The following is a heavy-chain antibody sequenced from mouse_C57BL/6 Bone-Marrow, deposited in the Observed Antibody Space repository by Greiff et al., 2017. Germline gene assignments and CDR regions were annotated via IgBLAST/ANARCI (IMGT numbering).Heavy chain of an antibody. CDR1: GFTFSDAW. V-gene: IGHV6-6*01. J-gene: IGHJ2*01. CDR2: IRNKATNHAT. D-gene: IGHD1-1*01. CDR3: TRGYYGSSYVFDY. Sequence: EVKLVESGGGLVQPGGSMKLSCAASGFTFSDAWMDWVRQSPEKGLVWVAEIRNKATNHATYYAGSVKGRFTISRDDSKSSVYLQMNSLRAEDTGIYYCTRGYYGSSYVFDYWGQGTTLTVSS.